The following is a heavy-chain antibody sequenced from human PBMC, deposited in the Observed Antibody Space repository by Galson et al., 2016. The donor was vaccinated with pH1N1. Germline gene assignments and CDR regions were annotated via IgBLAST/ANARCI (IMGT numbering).Heavy chain of an antibody. CDR2: IWYDGSNK. D-gene: IGHD5-24*01. CDR1: GFTFSNYG. Sequence: SLRLSCAASGFTFSNYGMHWVRQAPGKGLEWVAVIWYDGSNKYYVDSVKGRFTISRDNSKNTLYLQMNSLRAEDKAVYYWARGLVEMATIWWYFDLWGRGTLVTVSS. J-gene: IGHJ2*01. V-gene: IGHV3-33*01. CDR3: ARGLVEMATIWWYFDL.